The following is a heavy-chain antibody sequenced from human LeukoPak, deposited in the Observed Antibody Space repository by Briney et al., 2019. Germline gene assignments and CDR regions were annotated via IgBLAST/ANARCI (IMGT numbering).Heavy chain of an antibody. V-gene: IGHV4-34*01. Sequence: SETLSLTCAVYGGSFSGYYWSWIRQPPGKGLEWIGEINHSGSTNYNPSLKSRVTISVDTSKSQFSLKLSSVTAADTAVYYCARLRGSFLKNWFDPWGQGTLVTVSS. D-gene: IGHD3-10*01. J-gene: IGHJ5*02. CDR1: GGSFSGYY. CDR2: INHSGST. CDR3: ARLRGSFLKNWFDP.